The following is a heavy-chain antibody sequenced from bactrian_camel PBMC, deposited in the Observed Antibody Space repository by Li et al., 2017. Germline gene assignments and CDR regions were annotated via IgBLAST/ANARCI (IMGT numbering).Heavy chain of an antibody. Sequence: VQLVEFGGGSVQAGGSLRLSCAASGYTYTSYSSYFMGWLRHRAPGHKREGVAAIYTSSGTTYYADSVKGRFTISQDNGKNTVYLQMNSLTHEDTAAYYCAADPASQCVQFGDTWYGWEDDFGYWGQGTQVTVS. CDR1: GYTYTSYSSYF. CDR3: AADPASQCVQFGDTWYGWEDDFGY. D-gene: IGHD5*01. J-gene: IGHJ6*01. V-gene: IGHV3S31*01. CDR2: IYTSSGTT.